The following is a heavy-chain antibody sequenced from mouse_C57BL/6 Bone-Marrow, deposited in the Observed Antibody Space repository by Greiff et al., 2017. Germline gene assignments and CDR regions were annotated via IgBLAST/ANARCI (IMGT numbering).Heavy chain of an antibody. CDR3: AKTGFYDGYYWYFDV. D-gene: IGHD2-3*01. V-gene: IGHV2-5*01. J-gene: IGHJ1*03. Sequence: QVQLQQSGPGLVQPSQSLSITCTVSGFSLTSYGVHWVRQSPGKGLEWLGVIWRGGSTDYNAAFMSRLSITKDNSKSQVFFKMNSLQADDTAIYYCAKTGFYDGYYWYFDVWGTGTTVTVSS. CDR1: GFSLTSYG. CDR2: IWRGGST.